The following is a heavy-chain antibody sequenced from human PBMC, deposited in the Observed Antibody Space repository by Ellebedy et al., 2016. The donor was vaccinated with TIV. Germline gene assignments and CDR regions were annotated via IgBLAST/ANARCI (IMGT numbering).Heavy chain of an antibody. CDR1: GFSFRSYW. CDR2: MRQDGGDK. Sequence: GGSLRLSCVGSGFSFRSYWMSWVRQAPGKGLEWVANMRQDGGDKYYVDSVKGRFTVSRDNAKSSLYLQMDTVRAEDTAVYYCATDGSYGDYRSPAHAFVFWGQGTMVTVSS. CDR3: ATDGSYGDYRSPAHAFVF. J-gene: IGHJ3*01. V-gene: IGHV3-7*01. D-gene: IGHD4-17*01.